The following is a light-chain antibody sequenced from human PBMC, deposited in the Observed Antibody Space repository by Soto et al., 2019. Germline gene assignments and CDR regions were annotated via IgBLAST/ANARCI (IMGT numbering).Light chain of an antibody. CDR1: QSVSTY. CDR2: SGS. Sequence: IVMAQSPSSLSVSPGDRVTLSCRASQSVSTYLAWYQQRPGQAPRLVIYSGSTRATGVPARFSGSGSGTEFTLTISSLQSEDFAVYYCQQYNIWPLTFGGGTKVDIK. J-gene: IGKJ4*01. CDR3: QQYNIWPLT. V-gene: IGKV3-15*01.